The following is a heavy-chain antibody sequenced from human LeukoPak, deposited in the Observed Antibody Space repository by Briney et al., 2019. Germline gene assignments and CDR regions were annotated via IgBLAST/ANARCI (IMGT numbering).Heavy chain of an antibody. CDR1: GFTFSSHW. CDR2: VKQDVNEK. V-gene: IGHV3-7*03. Sequence: GGSLRLSCAASGFTFSSHWMTWVRQAPGKGLEWVASVKQDVNEKYYVDSVRGRFTISRDNSKNTLYLQMNSLRAEDTAVYYCAKDHAGTTYYYYMDVWGKGTTVTVSS. J-gene: IGHJ6*03. D-gene: IGHD1-7*01. CDR3: AKDHAGTTYYYYMDV.